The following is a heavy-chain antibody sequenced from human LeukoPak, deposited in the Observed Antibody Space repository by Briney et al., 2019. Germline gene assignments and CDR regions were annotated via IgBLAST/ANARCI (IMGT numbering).Heavy chain of an antibody. J-gene: IGHJ3*02. CDR3: AKDMEIAVAGIRENDAFDI. CDR2: ISWNSGSI. D-gene: IGHD6-19*01. V-gene: IGHV3-9*01. CDR1: GFTFDDYA. Sequence: QSGGSLRLSCAASGFTFDDYAMHWVRQAPGKGLEWVSGISWNSGSIGYADSVKGRFTISRDNAKNSLYLQMNSLRAEDTALYYCAKDMEIAVAGIRENDAFDIWGQGTMVTVSS.